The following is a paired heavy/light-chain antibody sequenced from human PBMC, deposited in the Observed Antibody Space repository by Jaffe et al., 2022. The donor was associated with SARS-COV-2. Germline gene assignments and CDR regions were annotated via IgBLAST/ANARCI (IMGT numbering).Heavy chain of an antibody. Sequence: EVHLVESGGGLVQPGGSLRLSCAASGFTFNNYAMNWVRQAPGKGLEWVSVISGSGFGTYYADSVKGRFTISRDNSKNTLHLQMNSLTAEDTAVYYCAKGYYDLFTGYSVDGSDIWGQGTMVTVSS. D-gene: IGHD3-9*01. J-gene: IGHJ3*02. CDR2: ISGSGFGT. V-gene: IGHV3-23*04. CDR3: AKGYYDLFTGYSVDGSDI. CDR1: GFTFNNYA.
Light chain of an antibody. J-gene: IGLJ3*02. V-gene: IGLV1-47*01. Sequence: QSVLTQPPSASGTPGQRVTISCSGSSSNIGSNYVYWYQQVPGTAPRLLIYRSNQRPSGVPDRFSGSKSATSASLAISGLRSEDEADYYCAAWDDSLRGGVFGGGTKLTVL. CDR2: RSN. CDR1: SSNIGSNY. CDR3: AAWDDSLRGGV.